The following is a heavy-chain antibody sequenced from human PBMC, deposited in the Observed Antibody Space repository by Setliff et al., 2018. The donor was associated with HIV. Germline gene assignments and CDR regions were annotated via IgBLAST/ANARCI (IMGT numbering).Heavy chain of an antibody. CDR1: GFTFATAW. CDR2: IREEAHGGET. V-gene: IGHV3-15*01. Sequence: GGSLRLSCAASGFTFATAWMNWVRRAPGKGLEWVARIREEAHGGETEYAAAVKGRFTISRDDSKNMVYLQMNSLKTEDTAMYYCTPIHNYTDHCPDSWGQGTLVTVSS. D-gene: IGHD2-21*02. CDR3: TPIHNYTDHCPDS. J-gene: IGHJ5*01.